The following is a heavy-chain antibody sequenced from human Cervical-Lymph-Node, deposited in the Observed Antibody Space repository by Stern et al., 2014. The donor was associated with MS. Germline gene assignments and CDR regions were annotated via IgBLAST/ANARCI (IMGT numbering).Heavy chain of an antibody. J-gene: IGHJ6*02. CDR2: FDPEHGET. Sequence: VQLVQSGAAVKKPRPSVKVSCTVSGYTLSEISMHWVRQGPGKGLARTGGFDPEHGETRYAQKFQGRVTMAEGRSTDTAYMELSSLRSEDTAVYYCATHRGRVTYYYGMDVWGQGTTVTVSS. CDR3: ATHRGRVTYYYGMDV. V-gene: IGHV1-24*01. D-gene: IGHD2-21*02. CDR1: GYTLSEIS.